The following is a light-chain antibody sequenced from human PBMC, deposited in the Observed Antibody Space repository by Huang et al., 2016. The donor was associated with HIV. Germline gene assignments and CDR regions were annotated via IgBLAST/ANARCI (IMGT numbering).Light chain of an antibody. CDR3: LQNYNYPYT. CDR2: SAS. CDR1: QGIPNY. Sequence: AIQMTQSPSSLSASVGDRVNITCRASQGIPNYLGGYQQKPGKAPRLLVYSASTLQPGVPSRFSGGGSGTQFTLTISSLQPEDFATYYCLQNYNYPYTFGQGTKLEIK. V-gene: IGKV1-6*01. J-gene: IGKJ2*01.